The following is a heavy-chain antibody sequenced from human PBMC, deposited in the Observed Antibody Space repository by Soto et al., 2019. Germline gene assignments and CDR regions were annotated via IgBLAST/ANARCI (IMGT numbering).Heavy chain of an antibody. CDR2: ISYDGSNK. Sequence: PGGSLRLSCAASGFTFSIYGMHWVLQAPGKGLEWVAVISYDGSNKYYADSVKGRFTISRDNSKNTLYLQMNSLRAEDTAVYYCAKEITFGGVIVIHGFDYWGQGTLVTVSS. CDR1: GFTFSIYG. V-gene: IGHV3-30*18. J-gene: IGHJ4*02. CDR3: AKEITFGGVIVIHGFDY. D-gene: IGHD3-16*02.